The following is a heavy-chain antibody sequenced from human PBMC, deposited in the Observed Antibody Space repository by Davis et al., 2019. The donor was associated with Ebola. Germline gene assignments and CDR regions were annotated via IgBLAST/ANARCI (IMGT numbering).Heavy chain of an antibody. J-gene: IGHJ4*02. V-gene: IGHV1-69*06. Sequence: SVKVSCKASGGTFSSYAISWVLQSPFTFRSVICVIIPIFGTANYAQKFQGRVTITADKSTSTAYMELSSLREEDTAVYYCARTAHGGAGDYWGQGTLVTVSS. CDR1: GGTFSSYA. CDR3: ARTAHGGAGDY. CDR2: IIPIFGTA. D-gene: IGHD2-21*01.